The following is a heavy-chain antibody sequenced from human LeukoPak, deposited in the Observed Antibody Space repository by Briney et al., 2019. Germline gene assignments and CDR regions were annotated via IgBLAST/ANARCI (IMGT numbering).Heavy chain of an antibody. CDR3: AKENSGTYLYYFDY. V-gene: IGHV3-23*01. J-gene: IGHJ4*02. D-gene: IGHD1-26*01. CDR1: GFTFSSFA. Sequence: GGSLRLSCAVSGFTFSSFATSWVRQAPGKGLEWVSAISGGDGSTYYTDSVKGRFTISTDNSKNMLYLQMNSLRPEDTAVYYCAKENSGTYLYYFDYWGQGTLVTVSS. CDR2: ISGGDGST.